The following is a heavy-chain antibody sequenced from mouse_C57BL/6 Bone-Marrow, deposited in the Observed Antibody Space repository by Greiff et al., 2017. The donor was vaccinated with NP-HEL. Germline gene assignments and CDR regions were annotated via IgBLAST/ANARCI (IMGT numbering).Heavy chain of an antibody. J-gene: IGHJ4*01. V-gene: IGHV2-2*01. CDR2: IWSGGST. CDR3: ARCPYDYDPYYYAMDY. CDR1: GFSLTSYG. D-gene: IGHD2-4*01. Sequence: QVQLKQSGPGLVQPSQSLSITCTVSGFSLTSYGVHWVRQSPGKGLEWLGVIWSGGSTDYNVAFISRLSISKDNSKSQVFFKMNSLQADDTAIYYCARCPYDYDPYYYAMDYWGQGTSVTVSS.